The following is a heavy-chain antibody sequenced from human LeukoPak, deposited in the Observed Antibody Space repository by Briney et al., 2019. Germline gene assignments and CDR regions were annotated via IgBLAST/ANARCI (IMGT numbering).Heavy chain of an antibody. V-gene: IGHV3-30*18. CDR2: ISYDGSNK. D-gene: IGHD3-22*01. J-gene: IGHJ3*02. CDR1: GFTFNSFG. CDR3: AKDYDSSGWAAFDI. Sequence: PGRSLRLSCAASGFTFNSFGMHWVRQAPGKGLEWVADISYDGSNKYFADSVKGRFTISRDNSKNTLYLQMNSLRAEDTAVYYCAKDYDSSGWAAFDIWGQGTMVTVSS.